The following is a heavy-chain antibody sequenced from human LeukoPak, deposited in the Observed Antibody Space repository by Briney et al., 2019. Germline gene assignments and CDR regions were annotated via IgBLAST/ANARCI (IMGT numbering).Heavy chain of an antibody. CDR3: ARDRLGYSGYGHYFDY. CDR1: GGSISSTSYY. V-gene: IGHV4-61*01. Sequence: PSETLSLTCTVSGGSISSTSYYWSWIRQPPGKGLEWIGYIYYSGSTNYNPSLKSRVTISVDTSKNQFSLKLSSVTAADTAVYYCARDRLGYSGYGHYFDYWGQGTLVTVSS. CDR2: IYYSGST. D-gene: IGHD5-12*01. J-gene: IGHJ4*02.